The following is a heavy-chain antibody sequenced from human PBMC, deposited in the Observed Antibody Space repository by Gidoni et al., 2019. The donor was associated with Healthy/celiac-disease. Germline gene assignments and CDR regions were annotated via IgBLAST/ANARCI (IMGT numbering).Heavy chain of an antibody. CDR3: ARGIAVAGSVDY. J-gene: IGHJ4*02. CDR1: GFTFSSYD. CDR2: IGTAGDT. Sequence: EVQLVESGGGLVQPGGSLRLSCAASGFTFSSYDMYWVRQATGKGLEWVSAIGTAGDTYYPGSVKGRFTISRENAKNSLYLQMNSLRAGDTAVYYCARGIAVAGSVDYWGQGTLVTVSS. D-gene: IGHD6-19*01. V-gene: IGHV3-13*04.